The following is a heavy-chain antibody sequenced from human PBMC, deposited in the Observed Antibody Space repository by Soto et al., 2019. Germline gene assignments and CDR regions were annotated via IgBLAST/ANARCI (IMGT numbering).Heavy chain of an antibody. CDR3: AKDLWDRFFAFDI. Sequence: ESLRLSCAASGFTFSSYAMSWVRQAAGKGLEWVSAISGSGGSTYYADSVKGRFTISRDNSKNTLYLQMNSLRAEDTAVYYCAKDLWDRFFAFDIWGQGTMVTVSS. J-gene: IGHJ3*02. V-gene: IGHV3-23*01. CDR2: ISGSGGST. CDR1: GFTFSSYA. D-gene: IGHD3-16*01.